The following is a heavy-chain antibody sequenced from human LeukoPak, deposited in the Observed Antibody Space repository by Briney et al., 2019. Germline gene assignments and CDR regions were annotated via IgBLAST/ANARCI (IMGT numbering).Heavy chain of an antibody. CDR3: ARDRGEGSPYWYSDL. Sequence: PGGSLRLSCAASGFSFGDYGMSWVRQAPGKGLEWVSAINWNGGSTGYADSVKGRCTISRDNAKNSLYLQMNSLRAEDTALYYCARDRGEGSPYWYSDLWGRGTLVTVSS. J-gene: IGHJ2*01. CDR2: INWNGGST. V-gene: IGHV3-20*04. CDR1: GFSFGDYG.